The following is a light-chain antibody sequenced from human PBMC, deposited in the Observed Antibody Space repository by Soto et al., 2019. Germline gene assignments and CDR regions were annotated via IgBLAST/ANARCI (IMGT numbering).Light chain of an antibody. Sequence: QSVLTQPASVSGSPGQSITISCTETGSDVGVYNYVSWYQQHPGKAPKLMIYDVNNRPSGVSNRFSGSKSGNTASLTISGLQAEDEADYYCSSYTSSSTLVVFGGGTKLTVL. CDR1: GSDVGVYNY. J-gene: IGLJ2*01. V-gene: IGLV2-14*01. CDR2: DVN. CDR3: SSYTSSSTLVV.